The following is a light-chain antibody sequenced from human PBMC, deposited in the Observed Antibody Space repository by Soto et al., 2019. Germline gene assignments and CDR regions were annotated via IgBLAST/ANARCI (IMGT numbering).Light chain of an antibody. CDR3: QQYNNWPTWT. J-gene: IGKJ1*01. Sequence: EIVMPQSLATLSVSPGESVTLSCRARQSVGSNLAWYQQKPGQAPRLLIYGASTRATGIPARFSGSGSETEFTLTISSLQAEDSAVYFCQQYNNWPTWTFGQGNKVDIK. V-gene: IGKV3-15*01. CDR1: QSVGSN. CDR2: GAS.